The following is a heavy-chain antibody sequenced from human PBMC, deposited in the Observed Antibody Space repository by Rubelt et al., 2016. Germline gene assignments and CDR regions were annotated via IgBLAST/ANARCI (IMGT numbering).Heavy chain of an antibody. CDR2: IIPMFGTA. V-gene: IGHV1-69*01. CDR1: GGTVSSYA. Sequence: QVQLVQSGAEVKKPGSSVKVSCKASGGTVSSYAISWVRQAPGHGLEWMGGIIPMFGTANYAQKFQGRVTITADESTSTAYMELSSLRSEDTAVYYCARVVELELYFDYWGQGTLVTVSS. D-gene: IGHD1-7*01. J-gene: IGHJ4*02. CDR3: ARVVELELYFDY.